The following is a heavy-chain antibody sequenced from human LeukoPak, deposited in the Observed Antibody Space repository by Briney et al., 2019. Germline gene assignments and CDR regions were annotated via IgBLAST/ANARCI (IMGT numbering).Heavy chain of an antibody. D-gene: IGHD3-16*02. J-gene: IGHJ6*03. CDR2: ISGSGSTI. CDR1: GFTFSDYY. V-gene: IGHV3-11*04. CDR3: ARHYDYVWGSYRSYYYYYMDV. Sequence: GGSLRLSCAASGFTFSDYYMSWIRQAPGKGLEWVSYISGSGSTIYYADSVKGRFTISRDNAKNSLYLQMNSLRAEDTAVYYCARHYDYVWGSYRSYYYYYMDVWGKGTTVTVSS.